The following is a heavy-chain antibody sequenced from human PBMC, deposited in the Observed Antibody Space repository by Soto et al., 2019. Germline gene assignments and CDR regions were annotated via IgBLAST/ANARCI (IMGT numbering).Heavy chain of an antibody. Sequence: SETLSLTCTVSGGSISNYYWSWIRQPAGKGLEWIGRIYTSGNTNYNPSLKGRVTMSVDMSKDQFSLKLSSVAAADTAVYYCARDGNGENGRAFGPCGQGTLVTVSS. CDR2: IYTSGNT. CDR1: GGSISNYY. V-gene: IGHV4-4*07. CDR3: ARDGNGENGRAFGP. J-gene: IGHJ5*02. D-gene: IGHD4-17*01.